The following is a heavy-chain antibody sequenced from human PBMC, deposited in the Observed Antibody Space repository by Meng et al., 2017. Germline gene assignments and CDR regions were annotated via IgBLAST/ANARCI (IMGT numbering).Heavy chain of an antibody. D-gene: IGHD2/OR15-2a*01. Sequence: SETLSLPCTVSGGSISSYYWSWIRQPPGKGLEWIGYIYYSGSTNYNPSLKSRVTISVDTSKNQFSLKLSSVTAADTAVYYCARGILAVDYYYGMDVWGQGTTVTVS. CDR3: ARGILAVDYYYGMDV. CDR1: GGSISSYY. V-gene: IGHV4-59*01. J-gene: IGHJ6*02. CDR2: IYYSGST.